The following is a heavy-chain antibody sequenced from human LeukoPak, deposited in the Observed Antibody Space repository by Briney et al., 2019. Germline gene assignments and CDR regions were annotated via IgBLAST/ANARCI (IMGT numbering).Heavy chain of an antibody. D-gene: IGHD6-13*01. Sequence: GESLKLSCKGSGYSFTSYWIGWVRQIPGKGLEWMGIIYPGDSDTRYSPSFQGQVTISADKSISTAYLQWSSLKASDTAMYYCARLFGGWESSSWYDIWGQGTLVTVSS. CDR2: IYPGDSDT. J-gene: IGHJ4*02. V-gene: IGHV5-51*01. CDR3: ARLFGGWESSSWYDI. CDR1: GYSFTSYW.